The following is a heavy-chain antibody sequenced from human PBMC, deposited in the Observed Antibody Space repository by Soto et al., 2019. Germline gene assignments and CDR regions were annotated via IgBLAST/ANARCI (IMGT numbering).Heavy chain of an antibody. Sequence: GVSLRLSCAASGFPFSSYAMTWVRQAPGKGLEWVSIISGSGGSTYDADSVKGRFTISRDNSKNTLYLQMNSLRAEDTAVYYCAKEWYSSGWHGLHYSGQGTLVTVSS. J-gene: IGHJ4*02. CDR3: AKEWYSSGWHGLHY. V-gene: IGHV3-23*01. CDR1: GFPFSSYA. CDR2: ISGSGGST. D-gene: IGHD6-19*01.